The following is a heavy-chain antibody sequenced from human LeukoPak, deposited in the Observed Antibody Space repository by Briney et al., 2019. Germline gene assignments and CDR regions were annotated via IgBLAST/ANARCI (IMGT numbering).Heavy chain of an antibody. Sequence: SEILSLTCTVSGGSISSGDYYWSWIRQPPGKGLEWIGYIYYSGSTYYNPSLKSRVTISVDTSKNQFSLKLSSVTAADTAVYYCASNIESSSWYYFDYWGQGTLVTVSS. CDR2: IYYSGST. CDR3: ASNIESSSWYYFDY. D-gene: IGHD6-13*01. CDR1: GGSISSGDYY. V-gene: IGHV4-30-4*01. J-gene: IGHJ4*02.